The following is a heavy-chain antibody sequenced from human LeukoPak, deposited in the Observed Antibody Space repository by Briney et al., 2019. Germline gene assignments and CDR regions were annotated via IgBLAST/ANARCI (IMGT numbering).Heavy chain of an antibody. CDR1: GFTFSRYG. CDR3: AKDRRIAVAGPLDY. Sequence: GGSLRLSCAASGFTFSRYGMHWVRQAPGKGLEWVAVISTAGSEIYYGDSVKGRFTISRDNSKNTLYLQVNSLRAEDTAVYYCAKDRRIAVAGPLDYWGQGTPVSVSS. D-gene: IGHD6-19*01. CDR2: ISTAGSEI. J-gene: IGHJ4*02. V-gene: IGHV3-30*18.